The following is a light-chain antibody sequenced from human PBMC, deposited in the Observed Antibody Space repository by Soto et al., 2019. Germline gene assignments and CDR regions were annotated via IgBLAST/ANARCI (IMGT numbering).Light chain of an antibody. CDR3: QSYDKSLSGFYV. V-gene: IGLV1-40*01. CDR2: GND. CDR1: SSNIGAGYN. J-gene: IGLJ1*01. Sequence: QSVLTQPPSVSGAPVQRVTISCAGSSSNIGAGYNVHWYQHLPGRAPKLLIFGNDNRPSGVPDRFSASKSGSSASLAITGLQAEDEADYYCQSYDKSLSGFYVFGTGTKLTVL.